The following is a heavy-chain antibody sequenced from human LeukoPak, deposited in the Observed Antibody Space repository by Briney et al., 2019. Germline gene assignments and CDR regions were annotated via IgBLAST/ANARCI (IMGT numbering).Heavy chain of an antibody. J-gene: IGHJ4*02. D-gene: IGHD5-12*01. Sequence: GGSLRLSCAASGFTFSSYSMNWVRQAPGKGLEWVSAISGSGGSTYYADSVKGRFTISRDNSKNTLYLQMNSLRAEDTAVYYCAKLRGYSGFGPFDYWGQGTLVTVFS. CDR1: GFTFSSYS. CDR2: ISGSGGST. CDR3: AKLRGYSGFGPFDY. V-gene: IGHV3-23*01.